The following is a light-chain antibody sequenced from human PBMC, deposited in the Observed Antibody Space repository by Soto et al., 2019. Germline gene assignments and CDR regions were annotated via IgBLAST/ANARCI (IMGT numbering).Light chain of an antibody. V-gene: IGKV1-5*03. Sequence: DIHMTLSPSTLSASVGDRVTITCRASHSISSWLAWYQQKPGKAPKLLIFKASSLESGVPSRFSGSGSGTDFTLTISSLQPDDFATYYCQQLNSYPLTFGPGTKVDI. J-gene: IGKJ3*01. CDR1: HSISSW. CDR3: QQLNSYPLT. CDR2: KAS.